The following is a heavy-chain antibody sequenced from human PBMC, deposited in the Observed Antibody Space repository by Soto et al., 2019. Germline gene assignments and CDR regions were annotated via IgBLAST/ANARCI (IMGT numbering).Heavy chain of an antibody. CDR2: IYYSGST. CDR3: ARHEDTAMDYYYYGMDV. J-gene: IGHJ6*02. CDR1: GGSISSSSYY. D-gene: IGHD5-18*01. Sequence: SETLSLTCTVSGGSISSSSYYWGWLRQPPGKGLEWIGYIYYSGSTNYNPSLKSRVTISVDTSKNQFSLKLSSVTAADTAVYYCARHEDTAMDYYYYGMDVWGQGTTVTVSS. V-gene: IGHV4-61*05.